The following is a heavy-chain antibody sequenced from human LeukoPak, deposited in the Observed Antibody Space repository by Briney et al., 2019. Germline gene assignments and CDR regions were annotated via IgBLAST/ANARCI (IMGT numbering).Heavy chain of an antibody. CDR3: ARASSSTSCYFDY. CDR2: IYYSGST. Sequence: PSQTLSLTCTVSGGSISSGDYYWSWIRQPPGKGLEWIGYIYYSGSTYYNLSLKSRVTISVDTSKNQFSLKLSSVTAADTAVYYCARASSSTSCYFDYWGQGTLVTVSS. CDR1: GGSISSGDYY. V-gene: IGHV4-30-4*08. J-gene: IGHJ4*02. D-gene: IGHD2-2*01.